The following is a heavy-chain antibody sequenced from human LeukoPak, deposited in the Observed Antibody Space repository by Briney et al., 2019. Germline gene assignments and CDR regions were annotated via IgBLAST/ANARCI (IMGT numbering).Heavy chain of an antibody. V-gene: IGHV3-30*18. CDR3: AKGRYYDSSGYYHLGFDY. J-gene: IGHJ4*02. CDR2: ISYDGSNK. D-gene: IGHD3-22*01. Sequence: TGGSLRLSCAASGFTFSSYGMHWVRQAPGKGLEWVAVISYDGSNKYYADSVKGQFTISRDNSKNTLYLQMNSLRAEDTAVYYCAKGRYYDSSGYYHLGFDYWGQGTLVTVSS. CDR1: GFTFSSYG.